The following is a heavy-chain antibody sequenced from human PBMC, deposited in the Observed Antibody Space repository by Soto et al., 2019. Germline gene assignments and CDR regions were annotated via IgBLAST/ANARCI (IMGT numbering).Heavy chain of an antibody. CDR1: RYTFTGYY. CDR2: INPNSGGT. CDR3: ARGVRGYCSGGSCYPYAFDI. V-gene: IGHV1-2*04. D-gene: IGHD2-15*01. J-gene: IGHJ3*02. Sequence: SVKVSCKASRYTFTGYYMHWVRQAPGQGLEWMGWINPNSGGTNYAQKFQGWVTMTRDTSISTAYMELSRLRSDDTAVYYCARGVRGYCSGGSCYPYAFDIWGQGTMVTVSS.